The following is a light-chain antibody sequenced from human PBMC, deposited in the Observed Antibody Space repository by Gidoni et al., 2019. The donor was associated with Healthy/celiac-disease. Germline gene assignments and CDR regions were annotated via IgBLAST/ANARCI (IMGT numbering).Light chain of an antibody. CDR1: QGISNY. Sequence: DIQMTQSPSSLSASVGDRVTITCRASQGISNYLAWYQQKPGKVPKLLIYAASTLQSGVPSRFSGSGSGTDFTLTISSLQPEDVATYSCQKYNSAPFFFFFGPGTKVDIK. CDR2: AAS. V-gene: IGKV1-27*01. CDR3: QKYNSAPFFFF. J-gene: IGKJ3*01.